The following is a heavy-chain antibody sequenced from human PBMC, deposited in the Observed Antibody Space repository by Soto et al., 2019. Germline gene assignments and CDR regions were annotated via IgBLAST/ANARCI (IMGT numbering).Heavy chain of an antibody. CDR1: GDTSTRYW. CDR2: IDPSDSYT. CDR3: ARRNSGSWSFT. Sequence: GESLKISCKGFGDTSTRYWSSWVRQMPGKGLEWMGRIDPSDSYTNYSPSFQDHVTISADNSIRTAYLQWSRLEASDTAIYYCARRNSGSWSFTWGQGTLVTVSS. D-gene: IGHD6-13*01. V-gene: IGHV5-10-1*01. J-gene: IGHJ5*02.